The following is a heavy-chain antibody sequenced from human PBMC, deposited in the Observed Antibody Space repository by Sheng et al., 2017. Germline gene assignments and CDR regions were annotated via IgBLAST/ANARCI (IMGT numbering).Heavy chain of an antibody. V-gene: IGHV4-61*02. CDR2: IYTSGST. Sequence: QVQLQESGPGLVKPSQTLSLTCTVSGGSISSGSYYWSWIRQPAGKGLEWIGRIYTSGSTNYNPSLKSRVTISVDTSKNQFSLKLSSVTAADTAVYYCARGVPYYYYMDVWGQGDHGHRLL. J-gene: IGHJ6*03. CDR1: GGSISSGSYY. CDR3: ARGVPYYYYMDV.